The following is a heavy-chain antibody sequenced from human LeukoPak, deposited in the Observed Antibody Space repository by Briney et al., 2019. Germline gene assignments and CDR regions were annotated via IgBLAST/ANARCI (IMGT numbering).Heavy chain of an antibody. V-gene: IGHV3-20*04. Sequence: GGSLRLSCAASGFTFDDYGMSSVRQAPGKGLEWVSGINWNGGSTGYADSVKGRFTISRDNAKNSLYLQMNSLRAEDTALYYCARAQPVGYDSSGYYTPPLDWGQGTLVTVSS. CDR2: INWNGGST. CDR1: GFTFDDYG. D-gene: IGHD3-22*01. CDR3: ARAQPVGYDSSGYYTPPLD. J-gene: IGHJ4*02.